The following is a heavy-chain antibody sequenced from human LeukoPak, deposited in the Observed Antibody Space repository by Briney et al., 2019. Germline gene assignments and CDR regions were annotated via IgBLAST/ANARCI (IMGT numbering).Heavy chain of an antibody. CDR2: ISGSGGST. V-gene: IGHV3-23*01. CDR3: AKDRERYYDSSGYYCD. J-gene: IGHJ4*02. D-gene: IGHD3-22*01. Sequence: PGRSLRLSCAASGFTFSSYAMHWVRQAPGKGLEWVSAISGSGGSTYYADSVKGRFTISRDNSKNTLYLQMNSLRAEDTAVYYCAKDRERYYDSSGYYCDWGQGTLVTVSS. CDR1: GFTFSSYA.